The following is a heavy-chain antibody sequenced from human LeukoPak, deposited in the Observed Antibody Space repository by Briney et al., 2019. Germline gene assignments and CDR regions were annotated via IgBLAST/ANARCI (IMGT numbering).Heavy chain of an antibody. CDR2: ISYDGSNK. J-gene: IGHJ4*02. Sequence: SCKASGYTFTGYYMHWVRQAPGKGLEGVAVISYDGSNKYYADSVKGRFTISRDNSKNTLYLQMNSLRAEDTAVYYCARGTIVGATFIDYWGQGTLVTVSS. V-gene: IGHV3-30*04. D-gene: IGHD1-26*01. CDR3: ARGTIVGATFIDY. CDR1: GYTFTGYY.